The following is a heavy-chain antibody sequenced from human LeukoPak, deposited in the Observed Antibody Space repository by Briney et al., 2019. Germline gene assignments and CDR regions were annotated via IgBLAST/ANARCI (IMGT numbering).Heavy chain of an antibody. CDR2: IYWDDDE. CDR3: AHRKSGAAGAHVFDH. Sequence: SGPTLVNPTQTLTLTCTFSGFSLTTSGVGVGWIRQPPGKALEWLALIYWDDDERYSPSLRSRLTITKDTSKNQVVLTMSNMEPVDTATYFCAHRKSGAAGAHVFDHWGQGTLVTVSS. V-gene: IGHV2-5*02. D-gene: IGHD4/OR15-4a*01. J-gene: IGHJ4*02. CDR1: GFSLTTSGVG.